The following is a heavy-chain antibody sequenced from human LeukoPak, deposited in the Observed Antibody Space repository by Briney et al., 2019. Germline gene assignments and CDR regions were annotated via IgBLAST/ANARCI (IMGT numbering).Heavy chain of an antibody. V-gene: IGHV4-39*02. Sequence: SETLSLTCTVSGGSISSSSYYWGWIRQPPGKGLEWIGSIYYSGSTYYNPSLKSRVTISVDTSKNQFSLKLSSVTAADTAVYYCARDLTDSSGYYLLDYWGQGTLVTVSS. J-gene: IGHJ4*02. D-gene: IGHD3-22*01. CDR3: ARDLTDSSGYYLLDY. CDR1: GGSISSSSYY. CDR2: IYYSGST.